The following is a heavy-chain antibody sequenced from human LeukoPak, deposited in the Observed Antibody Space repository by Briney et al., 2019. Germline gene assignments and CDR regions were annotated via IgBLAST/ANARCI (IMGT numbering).Heavy chain of an antibody. Sequence: GGSLRLSCEGSGFTFSDWSMNWVRQAPGKGLEWVSVIYSGGSTYYADSVKGRFTISRDNSKNTLYLQMNSLRAEDTAVYYCARVGSYYGSGSYAFDIWGQGTMVTVSS. D-gene: IGHD3-10*01. CDR1: GFTFSDWS. CDR2: IYSGGST. V-gene: IGHV3-66*01. J-gene: IGHJ3*02. CDR3: ARVGSYYGSGSYAFDI.